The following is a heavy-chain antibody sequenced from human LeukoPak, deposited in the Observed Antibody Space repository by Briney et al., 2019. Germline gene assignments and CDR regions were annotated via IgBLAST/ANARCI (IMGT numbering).Heavy chain of an antibody. V-gene: IGHV3-23*01. CDR2: ISGPGSST. D-gene: IGHD3-10*01. J-gene: IGHJ4*02. Sequence: GGSLRLSCAASGFTFSSFAMSWVRQAPGKGLEWVSAISGPGSSTYYADSVKGRFTISRDNSKNTLYLQINSLRAEDTALYYCSKEIGGGSGTYYFDFWGQGTLVTVSS. CDR1: GFTFSSFA. CDR3: SKEIGGGSGTYYFDF.